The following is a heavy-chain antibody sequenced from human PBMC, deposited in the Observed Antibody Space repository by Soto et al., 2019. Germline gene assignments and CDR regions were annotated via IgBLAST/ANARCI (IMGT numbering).Heavy chain of an antibody. CDR2: ISWYSGSI. CDR3: AKDPSLVATDAFDI. D-gene: IGHD5-12*01. V-gene: IGHV3-9*01. Sequence: EVQLVESGGGLVQPGRSLRLSCAASGFTFDDYAMHWVRQAPGKGLEWVSGISWYSGSIGYADSVKGRFTISRDNAKNSLYLQMNSLRAEDTALYYCAKDPSLVATDAFDIWGQGTMVTVSS. CDR1: GFTFDDYA. J-gene: IGHJ3*02.